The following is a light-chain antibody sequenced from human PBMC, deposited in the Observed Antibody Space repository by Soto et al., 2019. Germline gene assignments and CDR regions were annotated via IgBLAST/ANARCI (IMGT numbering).Light chain of an antibody. J-gene: IGKJ2*01. CDR1: QGISSA. CDR3: QQFNNYPYT. V-gene: IGKV1D-13*01. CDR2: DAS. Sequence: AIQLTQSPSSLSASVGDRVTITCRASQGISSALAGYQQKPGKAPKLLIYDASSLESGVQSRFSGSGSGTDFTLTISSLQPEDFATYYCQQFNNYPYTFGQGTKVEIK.